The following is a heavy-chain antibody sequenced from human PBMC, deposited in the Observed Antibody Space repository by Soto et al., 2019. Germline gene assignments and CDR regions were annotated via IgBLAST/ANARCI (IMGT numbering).Heavy chain of an antibody. CDR1: GFSLSTSGVG. CDR3: AHRRREYSGYDFGY. CDR2: IYWDDDK. J-gene: IGHJ4*02. Sequence: QITLKESGPTLVKPTQTLTLTCTFSGFSLSTSGVGVGWIRQPPGKALEWLALIYWDDDKRYSPSLKSRLTITKDTSKNQVVLTMTNMDPVDTATYYCAHRRREYSGYDFGYWGQGTLVTVSS. V-gene: IGHV2-5*02. D-gene: IGHD5-12*01.